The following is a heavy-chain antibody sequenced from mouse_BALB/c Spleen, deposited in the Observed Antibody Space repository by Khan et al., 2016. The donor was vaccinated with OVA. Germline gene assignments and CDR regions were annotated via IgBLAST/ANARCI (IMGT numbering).Heavy chain of an antibody. V-gene: IGHV5-6*01. CDR1: GFSFSSYS. CDR3: ASHLTGSFAY. D-gene: IGHD4-1*01. J-gene: IGHJ3*01. CDR2: ISSGGDYT. Sequence: EVQLVESGGDLVEPGGSLKLSCAASGFSFSSYSMSWVRQTLDKRLEWVATISSGGDYTYYPDIVKGRFTISRDNAKNTLYLQMSSLKSEDTAMYYCASHLTGSFAYWGQGTLVAVSA.